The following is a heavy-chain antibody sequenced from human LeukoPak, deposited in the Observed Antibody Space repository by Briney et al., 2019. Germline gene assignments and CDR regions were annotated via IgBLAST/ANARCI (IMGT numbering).Heavy chain of an antibody. CDR1: GFTFSSYA. D-gene: IGHD3-10*01. CDR3: ARDGKNYYGSGSYSGYYMDV. J-gene: IGHJ6*03. CDR2: ISSNGGST. V-gene: IGHV3-64*01. Sequence: GGSLRLSCAASGFTFSSYAMHWVRQAPGKGLEYVSAISSNGGSTYYANSVKGRFTISRDNSKNTLYLQMGSLRSEDTAVYYCARDGKNYYGSGSYSGYYMDVWGKGTTVTISS.